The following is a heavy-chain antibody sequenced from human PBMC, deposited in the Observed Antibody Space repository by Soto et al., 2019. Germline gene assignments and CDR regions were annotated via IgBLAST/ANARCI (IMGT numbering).Heavy chain of an antibody. D-gene: IGHD3-16*01. Sequence: GESLKISCKGSGYSFSTYWISWVRQMPGKGLEWMGRIDPSDSYTDYSPSFQGHVTISADKSITTAYLQWSSLKAPDTAIYYCARRFDSLSLGLEEDYYFYGMDVWGQGTTVTVSS. J-gene: IGHJ6*02. CDR2: IDPSDSYT. CDR1: GYSFSTYW. V-gene: IGHV5-10-1*01. CDR3: ARRFDSLSLGLEEDYYFYGMDV.